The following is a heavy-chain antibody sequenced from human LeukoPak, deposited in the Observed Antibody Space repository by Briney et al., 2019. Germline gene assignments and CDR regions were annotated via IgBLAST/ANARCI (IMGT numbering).Heavy chain of an antibody. Sequence: GGSLRLSCAASGFTFSSYGMHWVHQAPGKGLEWVAVVSYDGSNKYYADSVKGRFTISRDNSKNTLYLQMNSLRAEDTAVYYCAKQSSGWYSPYWYFDLWGRGTLVTVSS. CDR2: VSYDGSNK. V-gene: IGHV3-30*18. CDR3: AKQSSGWYSPYWYFDL. J-gene: IGHJ2*01. D-gene: IGHD6-19*01. CDR1: GFTFSSYG.